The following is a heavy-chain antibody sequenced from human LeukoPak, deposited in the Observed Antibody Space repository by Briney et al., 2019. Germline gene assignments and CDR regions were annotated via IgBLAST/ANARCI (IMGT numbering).Heavy chain of an antibody. V-gene: IGHV1-3*04. D-gene: IGHD1-26*01. CDR2: VNTDNGNT. Sequence: ASVKVSCKASGYIFTSYVIHWVRQAPGQRLEWMGWVNTDNGNTKYSQKFQGRVTITRDTSASTAYLALTSLKSEDTAVYYCARFSGAFDFWGQGTMVTVSS. CDR3: ARFSGAFDF. J-gene: IGHJ3*01. CDR1: GYIFTSYV.